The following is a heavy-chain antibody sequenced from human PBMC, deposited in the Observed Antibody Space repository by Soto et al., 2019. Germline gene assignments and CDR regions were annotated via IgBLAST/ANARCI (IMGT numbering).Heavy chain of an antibody. D-gene: IGHD6-13*01. CDR1: GFTFSDYN. V-gene: IGHV3-11*01. CDR2: ISSSGSTI. Sequence: GGSLRLSCAASGFTFSDYNMNWIRQAPGKGLEWVSYISSSGSTIHYADSVKGRFTISRDNAKNSPYLQMNSLRAEDTAVYYCARYLTSSSWYRWFDPWGQGTLVTVSS. CDR3: ARYLTSSSWYRWFDP. J-gene: IGHJ5*02.